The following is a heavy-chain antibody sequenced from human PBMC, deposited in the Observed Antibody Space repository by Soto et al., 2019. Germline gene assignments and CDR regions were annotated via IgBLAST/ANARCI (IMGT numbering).Heavy chain of an antibody. Sequence: QVQLVQSGAEVKKPGSSVKVSCQASGGTFSSYAISWVRQAPGQGLEWMGGIIPISGTANYAQKFQGRVTMTADESTSTAYMELSSLRSEDTAVYYCARSQGSSTSLEIYYYYYYGMDVWGQGTTVTVSS. J-gene: IGHJ6*02. CDR1: GGTFSSYA. CDR2: IIPISGTA. CDR3: ARSQGSSTSLEIYYYYYYGMDV. V-gene: IGHV1-69*01. D-gene: IGHD2-2*01.